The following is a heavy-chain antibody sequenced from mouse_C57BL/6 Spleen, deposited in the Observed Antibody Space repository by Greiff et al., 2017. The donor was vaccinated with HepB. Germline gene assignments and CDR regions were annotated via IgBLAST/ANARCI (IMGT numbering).Heavy chain of an antibody. CDR2: IYPGDGDT. CDR1: GYAFSSSW. CDR3: ARMGYDYDAY. Sequence: VKLQESGPELVKPGASVKISCKASGYAFSSSWLNWVKQRPGKGLEWIGRIYPGDGDTNYNGKFKGKATLTADKSSSTAYLQLSSLTSEDSAVYFCARMGYDYDAYWGQGTLVTVSA. D-gene: IGHD2-4*01. J-gene: IGHJ3*01. V-gene: IGHV1-82*01.